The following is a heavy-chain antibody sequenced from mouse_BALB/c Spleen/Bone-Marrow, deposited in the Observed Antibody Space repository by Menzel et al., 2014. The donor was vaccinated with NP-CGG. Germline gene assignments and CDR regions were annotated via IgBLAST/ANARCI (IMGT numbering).Heavy chain of an antibody. V-gene: IGHV3-1*02. CDR1: GYSITSGYS. CDR3: ARLDGSKGFDY. Sequence: EVMLVESGPDLVKPSQSLSLTCTVTGYSITSGYSWHWTRQFPGNKLEWMAYIHNSGVTNFNPSLKSRISISRDTSKNQFFLQLNSVTTEDTATYYCARLDGSKGFDYWGQGTTLTVSS. CDR2: IHNSGVT. J-gene: IGHJ2*01. D-gene: IGHD1-1*01.